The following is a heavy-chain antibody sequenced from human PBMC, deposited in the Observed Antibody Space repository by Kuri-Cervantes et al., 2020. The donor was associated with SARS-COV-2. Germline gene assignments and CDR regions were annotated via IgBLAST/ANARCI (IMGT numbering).Heavy chain of an antibody. D-gene: IGHD7-27*01. V-gene: IGHV1-18*01. CDR2: ISAYNAYT. CDR1: GFTFTSFG. CDR3: AGSVTGDLGDY. Sequence: GGSLRLSCAASGFTFTSFGISWVRQAPGQGLEWMGWISAYNAYTDYAQKFKGRVTMTTDTTTSTAYMELRRLTSDDTAIYYCAGSVTGDLGDYWGQGTLVTVSS. J-gene: IGHJ4*02.